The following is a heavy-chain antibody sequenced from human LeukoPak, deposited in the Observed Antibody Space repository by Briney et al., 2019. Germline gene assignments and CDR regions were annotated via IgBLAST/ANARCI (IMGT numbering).Heavy chain of an antibody. Sequence: PGGSLRLSCAGSGFTFSSYSMNWVRQAPGKGLEWVSSISSSSSYIYYADSVKGRFTISRDNAKNSLYLQMNSLRAEDTAVYCCATLVRRDYWGQGTLVTVSS. CDR3: ATLVRRDY. CDR2: ISSSSSYI. CDR1: GFTFSSYS. J-gene: IGHJ4*02. V-gene: IGHV3-21*01.